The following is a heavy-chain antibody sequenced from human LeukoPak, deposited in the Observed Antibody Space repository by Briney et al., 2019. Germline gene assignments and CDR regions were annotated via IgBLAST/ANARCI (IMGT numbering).Heavy chain of an antibody. CDR2: IYYSWST. J-gene: IGHJ3*02. Sequence: SETLSLTCTVSGGSISDYYWTWIRQPPGKGLEWVGYIYYSWSTNYNPSLKSRLTISVDTSKSQFSLKLSSVTAADTAVYYCARGLLGYSSSWLGVAFDIWGQGTMVSVSS. CDR3: ARGLLGYSSSWLGVAFDI. D-gene: IGHD6-13*01. V-gene: IGHV4-59*01. CDR1: GGSISDYY.